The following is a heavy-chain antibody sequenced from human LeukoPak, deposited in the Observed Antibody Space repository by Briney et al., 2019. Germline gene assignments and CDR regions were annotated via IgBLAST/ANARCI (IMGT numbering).Heavy chain of an antibody. D-gene: IGHD3-10*01. CDR1: GYTFPTYT. J-gene: IGHJ4*02. V-gene: IGHV1-18*04. Sequence: ASVKVSCKASGYTFPTYTITWVRQAPGQGLEWMGWIRGYNGNTNYAQKLQGRVSMTTDTSTSTAYMELRSLISDDTAFYYCARVRYGSGTYHESPSFDYWGQGTLVTVSS. CDR3: ARVRYGSGTYHESPSFDY. CDR2: IRGYNGNT.